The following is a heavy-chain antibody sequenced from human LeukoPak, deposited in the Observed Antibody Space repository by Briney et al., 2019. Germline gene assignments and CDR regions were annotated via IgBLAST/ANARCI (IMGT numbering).Heavy chain of an antibody. J-gene: IGHJ6*02. CDR3: ARHYKGYYYYGMDV. Sequence: GESLKISCKGSGYSFTSYWISWVRQMPGKGLEWVGRIDPSDSYTNYSPSFQGHVTISADKSISTAYLQWSSLKASDTAMYYCARHYKGYYYYGMDVWGQGTTVTVSS. D-gene: IGHD1-1*01. CDR1: GYSFTSYW. CDR2: IDPSDSYT. V-gene: IGHV5-10-1*01.